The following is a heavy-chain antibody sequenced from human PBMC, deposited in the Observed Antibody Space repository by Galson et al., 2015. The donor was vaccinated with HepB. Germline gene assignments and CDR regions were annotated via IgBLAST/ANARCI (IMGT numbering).Heavy chain of an antibody. J-gene: IGHJ5*02. V-gene: IGHV3-53*01. CDR2: IYSGGST. Sequence: SLRLSCAASGFTVSSNYMSWVRQAPGKGLEWVSVIYSGGSTYYADSVKGRFTISRDNSKNTLYLQMNSLRAEDTAVYYCAKGTSSSWYEGGDWFDPWGQGTLVTVSS. CDR1: GFTVSSNY. CDR3: AKGTSSSWYEGGDWFDP. D-gene: IGHD6-13*01.